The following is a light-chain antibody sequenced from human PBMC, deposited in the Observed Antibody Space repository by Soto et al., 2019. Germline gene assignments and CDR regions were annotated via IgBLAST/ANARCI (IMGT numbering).Light chain of an antibody. J-gene: IGLJ2*01. CDR2: EGS. CDR3: SSYAGAVV. CDR1: SSDVGSYNL. V-gene: IGLV2-23*01. Sequence: QSVLTQPASVSGSPGQSITISCTGTSSDVGSYNLVSWYQHHPGKAPKLMIYEGSNRPSGVSNRFSGSKSGNTASLTISGLQGEDEADYYCSSYAGAVVFGGGTKLTVL.